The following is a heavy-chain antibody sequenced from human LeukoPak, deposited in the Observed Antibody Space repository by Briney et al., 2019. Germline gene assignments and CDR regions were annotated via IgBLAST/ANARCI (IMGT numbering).Heavy chain of an antibody. J-gene: IGHJ4*02. D-gene: IGHD3-10*01. Sequence: PGGSLRLSCAASGFTFSSYSMNWVRQAPGKGLEWVSYISSSSSTIYYADSVKGRFTISRDNAKNSLYLQMNSLRAEDTAVYYCARDRYYGSGSHWGQGTPVTVSS. CDR2: ISSSSSTI. CDR3: ARDRYYGSGSH. V-gene: IGHV3-48*01. CDR1: GFTFSSYS.